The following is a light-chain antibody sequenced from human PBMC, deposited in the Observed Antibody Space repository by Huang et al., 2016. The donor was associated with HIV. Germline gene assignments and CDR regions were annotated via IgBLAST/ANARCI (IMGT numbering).Light chain of an antibody. J-gene: IGKJ2*01. V-gene: IGKV3-15*01. Sequence: EVVMTQSPGTLSVSPGERATLSCRASQSVRSNLAWYQQKPGQSPRLLIYGASTRATGIPVRFSGSGSGREFTLTISSLQSEDFAVYYCQQYNNWPPYTFGQGTNLEIK. CDR3: QQYNNWPPYT. CDR1: QSVRSN. CDR2: GAS.